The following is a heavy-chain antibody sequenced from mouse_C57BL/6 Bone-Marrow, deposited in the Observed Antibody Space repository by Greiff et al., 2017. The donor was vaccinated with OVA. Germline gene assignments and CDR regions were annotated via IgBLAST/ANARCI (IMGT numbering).Heavy chain of an antibody. Sequence: EVQLQQSGAELVRPGSSVKMSCKTSGYTFTSYGINWVKQRPGQGLEWIGYIYIGNGYTAYNEKFKGKATLTSDTSSSTAYMQLSSLTSEDSAIDFCATSAIGYYFDYWGQGTTLTVSS. J-gene: IGHJ2*01. CDR2: IYIGNGYT. CDR3: ATSAIGYYFDY. D-gene: IGHD3-1*01. CDR1: GYTFTSYG. V-gene: IGHV1-58*01.